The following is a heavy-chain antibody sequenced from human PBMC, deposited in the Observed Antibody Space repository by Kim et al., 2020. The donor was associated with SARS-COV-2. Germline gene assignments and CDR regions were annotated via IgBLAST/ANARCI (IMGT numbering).Heavy chain of an antibody. CDR3: AREVPLESGAFDI. CDR1: GFTFSSYA. Sequence: GGPLRLSCAASGFTFSSYAMSWVRQAPGKGLEWVSVIYSGGSSTYYADSVKGRFTISRDNSKNTLYLQMNSLRAEDTAVYYCAREVPLESGAFDIWGQGTMVTVSS. J-gene: IGHJ3*02. CDR2: IYSGGSST. V-gene: IGHV3-23*03. D-gene: IGHD6-25*01.